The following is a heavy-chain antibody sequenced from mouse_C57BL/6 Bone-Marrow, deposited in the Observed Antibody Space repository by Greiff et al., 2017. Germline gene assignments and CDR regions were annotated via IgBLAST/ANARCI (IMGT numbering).Heavy chain of an antibody. J-gene: IGHJ4*01. V-gene: IGHV14-4*01. CDR1: GFNIKDDY. CDR2: IDPENGDT. Sequence: VQLQQSGAELVRPGASVKLSCTASGFNIKDDYMHWVKQRPEQGLEWIGWIDPENGDTEYASKFQGKATITADTSSNPAYLQLSSLTSEDTAVYYCTSNWLYYYAMDYWGQGTSVTVSS. D-gene: IGHD4-1*01. CDR3: TSNWLYYYAMDY.